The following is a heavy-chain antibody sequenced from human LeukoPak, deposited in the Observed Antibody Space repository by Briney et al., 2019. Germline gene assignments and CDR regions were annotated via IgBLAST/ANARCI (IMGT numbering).Heavy chain of an antibody. V-gene: IGHV4-59*04. CDR1: GGSISSYY. CDR2: FYHGGST. D-gene: IGHD3-9*01. Sequence: SETLSLTCTVSGGSISSYYWSWIRQPPGKGLEWIGTFYHGGSTYYNPSLKSRVTISVDTSKNQFSLNLTSVTAADTAVYYCARELLNFNPAGYWGQGTLVTVSS. CDR3: ARELLNFNPAGY. J-gene: IGHJ4*02.